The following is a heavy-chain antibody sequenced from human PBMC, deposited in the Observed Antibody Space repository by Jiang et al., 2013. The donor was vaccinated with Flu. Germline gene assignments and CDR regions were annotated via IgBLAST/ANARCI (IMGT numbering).Heavy chain of an antibody. CDR1: GFTFSTYN. CDR2: ISSSSSTI. CDR3: AKDRRQWLVRGCFDY. V-gene: IGHV3-48*02. D-gene: IGHD6-19*01. J-gene: IGHJ4*02. Sequence: VQLLESGGGLVQPGGSLRLSCAASGFTFSTYNMNWVRQAPGKGLEWVSYISSSSSTIYYAESVKGRFTISRDNAKNSLYLQMNSLRDEDTAVYYCAKDRRQWLVRGCFDYWGQGARGHRLL.